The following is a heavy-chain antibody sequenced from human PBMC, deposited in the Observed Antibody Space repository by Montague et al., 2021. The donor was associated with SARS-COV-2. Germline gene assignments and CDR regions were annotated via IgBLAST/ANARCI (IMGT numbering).Heavy chain of an antibody. J-gene: IGHJ3*01. V-gene: IGHV4-39*02. CDR3: ARLKRYFDSSGSPWAFDF. D-gene: IGHD3-22*01. Sequence: SETLSLTCTVSGGSITNNIYYWAWIRQPPGKGLEWIGSIYYTGNTYYNPSLKSRVTISVVTSKNHFTLKLSSVTAAETAVYYCARLKRYFDSSGSPWAFDFWGQGTKVTVSS. CDR2: IYYTGNT. CDR1: GGSITNNIYY.